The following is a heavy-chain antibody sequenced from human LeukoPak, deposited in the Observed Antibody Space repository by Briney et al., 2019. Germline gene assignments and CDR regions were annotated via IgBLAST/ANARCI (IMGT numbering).Heavy chain of an antibody. V-gene: IGHV7-4-1*02. Sequence: ASVKVSCKASGYTFTTYAMNWVRQAPGQGLEWMGWINTNTGNPTNGQGFTGRFVFSLDTSVSTAYLQINSLKAEDTAVYYCARAQYSSSWADHYYGMDVWGQGTTVTVSS. CDR3: ARAQYSSSWADHYYGMDV. CDR2: INTNTGNP. J-gene: IGHJ6*02. D-gene: IGHD6-13*01. CDR1: GYTFTTYA.